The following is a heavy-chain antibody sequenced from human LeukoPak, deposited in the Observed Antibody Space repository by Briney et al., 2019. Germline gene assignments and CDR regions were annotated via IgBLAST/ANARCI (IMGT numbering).Heavy chain of an antibody. CDR2: ISSSSSYI. J-gene: IGHJ4*02. Sequence: PGGSLRLSCAASGFTFSSYSMNWVRQAPGKGLEWVSSISSSSSYIYYADSVKGRFTISRDNAKNSLYLQMNSLRAEDTAVYYCAKPRNYYDSSGYFDYWGQGTLVTVSS. D-gene: IGHD3-22*01. CDR1: GFTFSSYS. V-gene: IGHV3-21*01. CDR3: AKPRNYYDSSGYFDY.